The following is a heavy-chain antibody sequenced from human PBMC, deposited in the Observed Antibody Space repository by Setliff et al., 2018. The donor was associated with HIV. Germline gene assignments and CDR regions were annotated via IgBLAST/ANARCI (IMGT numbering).Heavy chain of an antibody. CDR1: GGTFSSYA. CDR2: IIPISGTA. V-gene: IGHV1-69*05. CDR3: ARDFGGYCSSMSCPGLFDP. Sequence: GASVQVSCKASGGTFSSYAISWVRQAPGQGLEWMGGIIPISGTANYAQKFQGRVTITTDESTSTAYMELSGLRSEDTAVYYCARDFGGYCSSMSCPGLFDPWGQGTLVTVSS. J-gene: IGHJ5*02. D-gene: IGHD2-2*01.